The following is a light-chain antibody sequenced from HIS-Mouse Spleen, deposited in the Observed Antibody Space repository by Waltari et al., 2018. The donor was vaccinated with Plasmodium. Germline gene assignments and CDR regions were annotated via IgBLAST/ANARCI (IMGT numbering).Light chain of an antibody. Sequence: SYELTQPPSVSVSPGQTARITCSGDALPKQYAYWYQQKPGQAPVLVIYKDSERPSGIHEGFSGSSSGTTVTLTISGVQAEDEADYYCQSADSSGTPNWVFGGGTKLTVL. CDR3: QSADSSGTPNWV. CDR1: ALPKQY. V-gene: IGLV3-25*03. J-gene: IGLJ3*02. CDR2: KDS.